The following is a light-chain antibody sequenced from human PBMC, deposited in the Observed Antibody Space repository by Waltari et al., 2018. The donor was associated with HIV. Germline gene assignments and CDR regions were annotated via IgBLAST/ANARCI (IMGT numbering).Light chain of an antibody. CDR2: GAY. CDR3: QQYDSRPPRT. CDR1: QSVSNK. J-gene: IGKJ1*01. Sequence: IVMTQSPATLSVSPGERVTLSCRASQSVSNKVAWYQKKPGQAPRLLIYGAYNRVTDIPGRFSGSGSGTEFTLTISSLRSEDFAVYYCQQYDSRPPRTFGQGTKVEIK. V-gene: IGKV3-15*01.